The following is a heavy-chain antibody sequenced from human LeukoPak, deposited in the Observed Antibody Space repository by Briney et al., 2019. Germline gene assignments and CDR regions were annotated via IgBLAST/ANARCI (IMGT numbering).Heavy chain of an antibody. D-gene: IGHD1-26*01. V-gene: IGHV1-2*02. J-gene: IGHJ4*02. CDR3: ARLGSGSYYAPSDY. CDR2: INPNSGGT. Sequence: GASVKVSCKASGYTFTGYYMHWVRQAPGQGLEWMGWINPNSGGTNYAQKFQGRVTMTRDTSISTAYMELSRLRSDDTAVYYCARLGSGSYYAPSDYWGQGTLVTVSS. CDR1: GYTFTGYY.